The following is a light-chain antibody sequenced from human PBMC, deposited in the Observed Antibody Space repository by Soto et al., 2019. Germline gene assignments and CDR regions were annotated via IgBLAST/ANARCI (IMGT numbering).Light chain of an antibody. CDR1: QGISNY. V-gene: IGKV1-33*01. J-gene: IGKJ2*01. Sequence: DIQMTQSPSSLSASVGDRVTITCQASQGISNYLNWYQQKPGKAPKLLIYDASNLETGVPSRFSGSGSGTDFTFTISSLQPEDIATYYWQQYDNLPYTFGQGTKLEIK. CDR3: QQYDNLPYT. CDR2: DAS.